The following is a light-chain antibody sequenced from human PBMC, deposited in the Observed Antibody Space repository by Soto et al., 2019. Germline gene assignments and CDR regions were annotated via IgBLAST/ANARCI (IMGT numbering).Light chain of an antibody. CDR3: LLYYGGAWV. CDR1: TGAVTSGYY. Sequence: QAVVTQEPSLTVSPGGTVTLTCASSTGAVTSGYYPNWFQQKPGQAPRALMYSTSNKHSWTPPRFSGSLLGGKAALTLSGVQPEDEAEYYCLLYYGGAWVFGGGTKLTVL. J-gene: IGLJ3*02. V-gene: IGLV7-43*01. CDR2: STS.